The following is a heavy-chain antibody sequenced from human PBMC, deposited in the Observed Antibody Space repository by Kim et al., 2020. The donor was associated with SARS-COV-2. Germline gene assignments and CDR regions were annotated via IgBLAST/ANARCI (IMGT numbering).Heavy chain of an antibody. V-gene: IGHV3-23*01. CDR1: GFTFSSYA. Sequence: GGSLRLSCAASGFTFSSYAMSWVRQAPGKGLEWVSAISGSGGRTYYADSVKGRFTISRDTSKNTLYLQMNSLRAEDTAVYYCAKGPNYDTLTGYFSRGLMYVWGEGTTVTVSS. CDR3: AKGPNYDTLTGYFSRGLMYV. J-gene: IGHJ6*02. CDR2: ISGSGGRT. D-gene: IGHD3-9*01.